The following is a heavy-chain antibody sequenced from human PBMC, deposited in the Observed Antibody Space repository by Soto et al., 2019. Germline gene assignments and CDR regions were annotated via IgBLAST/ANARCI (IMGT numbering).Heavy chain of an antibody. D-gene: IGHD3-3*01. CDR1: GFTFSDHY. CDR2: TRNKANSYTT. Sequence: EVQLVESGGGLVQPGGSLRLSRAASGFTFSDHYMDWVHQAPGKGLEWVGRTRNKANSYTTEYAASVKGRFTISRDDSKNSLYLQMNSLKTEDTAVYYCARGSPTRDITIGVGYGMDVW. CDR3: ARGSPTRDITIGVGYGMDV. J-gene: IGHJ6*01. V-gene: IGHV3-72*01.